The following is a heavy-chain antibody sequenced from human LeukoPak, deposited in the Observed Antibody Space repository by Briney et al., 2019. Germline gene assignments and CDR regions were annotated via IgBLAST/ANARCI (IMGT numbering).Heavy chain of an antibody. J-gene: IGHJ4*02. D-gene: IGHD3-3*01. CDR1: GFTFSSYA. CDR3: AKGRDFWSGYFPFDY. CDR2: ISGSGGST. V-gene: IGHV3-23*01. Sequence: GGSLRLSCAASGFTFSSYAVSWVRQAPGKGLEWVSAISGSGGSTYYADSVKGRFTISRDNSKNTLYLQMNSLRAEDTAVYYCAKGRDFWSGYFPFDYWGQGTLVTVSS.